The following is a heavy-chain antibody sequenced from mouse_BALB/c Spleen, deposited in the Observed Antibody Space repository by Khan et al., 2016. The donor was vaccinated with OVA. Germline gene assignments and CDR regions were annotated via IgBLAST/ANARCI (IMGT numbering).Heavy chain of an antibody. J-gene: IGHJ3*01. D-gene: IGHD1-1*01. CDR3: ANHGSSSAWFTY. V-gene: IGHV1-7*01. CDR1: GYTFTSYW. Sequence: VQLQESGAELAKPGASVKMSCKASGYTFTSYWMHWVKQRPGQGLEWIGYINPSTGYTEYNQTFKDKATLTADKSSSTAYMQLSSLTSEDSAVYYCANHGSSSAWFTYWGQGTLVTVSA. CDR2: INPSTGYT.